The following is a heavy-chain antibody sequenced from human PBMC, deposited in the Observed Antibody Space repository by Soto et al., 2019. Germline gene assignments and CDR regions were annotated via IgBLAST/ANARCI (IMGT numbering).Heavy chain of an antibody. J-gene: IGHJ4*02. Sequence: QITLKESGPTLVKPTQTLTLTCTFSGFSLTTDRVGVGWIRQPPGEALEWLAVIYWDDSKTYRPSLESRLTITTDTSKTQVPLTMTNMDSLDTATYYCAHAYGGRSLYWGQGTLVTVSS. V-gene: IGHV2-5*02. CDR3: AHAYGGRSLY. D-gene: IGHD1-26*01. CDR2: IYWDDSK. CDR1: GFSLTTDRVG.